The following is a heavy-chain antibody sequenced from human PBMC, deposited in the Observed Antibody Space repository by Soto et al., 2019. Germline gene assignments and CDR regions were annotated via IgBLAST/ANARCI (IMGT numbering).Heavy chain of an antibody. V-gene: IGHV4-39*01. CDR1: GDSISSRSYY. D-gene: IGHD2-21*02. Sequence: SETVSLTCTVTGDSISSRSYYWGWIHQPPGKGLEWIGSIYYRGSTYNNPSLRSRVSMSIDTSKDQFSLKLKSVTAADTALYFCARQRTSVVTQAYSDVWGPGSLVPVSP. CDR3: ARQRTSVVTQAYSDV. J-gene: IGHJ4*02. CDR2: IYYRGST.